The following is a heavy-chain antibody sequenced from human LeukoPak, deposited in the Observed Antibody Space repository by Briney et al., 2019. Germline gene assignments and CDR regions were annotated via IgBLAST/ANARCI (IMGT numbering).Heavy chain of an antibody. J-gene: IGHJ6*03. Sequence: PGGSLRLSCAASGFTFSSYAMHWVRQAPGKGLEWVAVISYDGSNKYYADSVKGRFTISRDNSKNTLYLQMNSLRAEDTAVYYCARDSCSSTSCQEHYYYYMDVWGKGTTVTVSS. D-gene: IGHD2-2*01. CDR3: ARDSCSSTSCQEHYYYYMDV. V-gene: IGHV3-30-3*01. CDR1: GFTFSSYA. CDR2: ISYDGSNK.